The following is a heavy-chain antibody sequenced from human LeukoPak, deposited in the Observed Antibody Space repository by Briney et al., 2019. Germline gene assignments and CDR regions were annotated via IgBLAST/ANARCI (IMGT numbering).Heavy chain of an antibody. D-gene: IGHD5-18*01. V-gene: IGHV4-4*02. J-gene: IGHJ4*02. CDR3: ARADTAMEPLDY. CDR1: GGSISSSNW. CDR2: IYHSGST. Sequence: SGTLSLTCAVSGGSISSSNWWSWVRQPPGKGLEWIGEIYHSGSTNYNPSLKSRVTISVDTSKNQFSLKLSSVTAADTAVYYCARADTAMEPLDYWGQGTLATVSS.